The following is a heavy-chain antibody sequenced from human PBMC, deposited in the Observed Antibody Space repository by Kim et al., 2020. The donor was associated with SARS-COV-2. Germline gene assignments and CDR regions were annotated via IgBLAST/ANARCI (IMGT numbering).Heavy chain of an antibody. CDR3: ARGSSGYYNYYYGMDV. V-gene: IGHV3-20*03. D-gene: IGHD3-22*01. Sequence: SVKGRFTISRDNAKNSLDLQMNSLRAEDTALYSCARGSSGYYNYYYGMDVWGQGTTVTVSS. J-gene: IGHJ6*02.